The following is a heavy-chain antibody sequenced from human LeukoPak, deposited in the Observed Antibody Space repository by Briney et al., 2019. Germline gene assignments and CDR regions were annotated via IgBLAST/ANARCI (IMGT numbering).Heavy chain of an antibody. CDR1: GYSFNSHH. CDR2: NFFHDGTT. Sequence: GASVKVSCKTSGYSFNSHHVHWVRQAPGQGLEWMGINFFHDGTTSNTQKFPGRLTMSRDTSTSTVYMELSSLRSEDTAVYYCARDSGNYHYDMDVWGQGTTVIVSS. D-gene: IGHD3-10*01. CDR3: ARDSGNYHYDMDV. V-gene: IGHV1-46*02. J-gene: IGHJ6*02.